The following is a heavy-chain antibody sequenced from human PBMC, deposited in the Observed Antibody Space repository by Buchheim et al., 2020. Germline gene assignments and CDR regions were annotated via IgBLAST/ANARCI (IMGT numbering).Heavy chain of an antibody. J-gene: IGHJ4*02. CDR2: IYSGGST. D-gene: IGHD3-22*01. V-gene: IGHV3-66*01. CDR1: GLTVSSNY. Sequence: EVQLVESGGGLVQPGGSLRLSCAASGLTVSSNYMSWVRQAPGKGLEWVSVIYSGGSTYYADSVKGRFTISRDNSKNTLYLQMNSLRADDTAVYYCARGDMDYYDSSGYFDYWGQGTL. CDR3: ARGDMDYYDSSGYFDY.